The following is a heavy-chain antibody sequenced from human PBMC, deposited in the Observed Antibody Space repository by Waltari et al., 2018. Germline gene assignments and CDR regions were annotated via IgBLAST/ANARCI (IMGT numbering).Heavy chain of an antibody. CDR3: AHIGLDDSSGYYYLEYYYYYYMDV. Sequence: QITLKESGPTLVKPTQTLTLTCTFSGFSLSTSGVGVGWIRQPPGKALEWLALIYWNDDKRYSPSLKSRLTITKDTSKNQVVLTMTNMDPVDTATYYCAHIGLDDSSGYYYLEYYYYYYMDVWGKGTTVTVSS. J-gene: IGHJ6*03. CDR2: IYWNDDK. CDR1: GFSLSTSGVG. V-gene: IGHV2-5*01. D-gene: IGHD3-22*01.